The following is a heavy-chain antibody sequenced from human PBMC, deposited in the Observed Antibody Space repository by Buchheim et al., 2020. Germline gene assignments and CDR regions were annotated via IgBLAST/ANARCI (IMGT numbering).Heavy chain of an antibody. J-gene: IGHJ4*02. Sequence: QLQLQESGPGLVKPSETLSLTCIVSGESISNGGHYWCWIRQTPGKGQEWLGSIYHSGNTYQNPSLESRVRMSVDTSKNQFSMTLTSVTAADAAVYHCVRLSGKVPLFVFWGQG. CDR3: VRLSGKVPLFVF. V-gene: IGHV4-39*07. CDR1: GESISNGGHY. D-gene: IGHD3-10*01. CDR2: IYHSGNT.